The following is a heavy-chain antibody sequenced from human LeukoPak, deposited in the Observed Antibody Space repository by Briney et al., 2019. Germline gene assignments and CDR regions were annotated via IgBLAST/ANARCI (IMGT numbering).Heavy chain of an antibody. CDR1: GGSFSGYY. J-gene: IGHJ4*02. CDR3: ARRRITMVRGVIIRLEFDY. CDR2: INHSGST. V-gene: IGHV4-34*01. D-gene: IGHD3-10*01. Sequence: SETLSLTCAVYGGSFSGYYWSWIRQPPGKGLEWIGEINHSGSTNYNPSLKSRVTISVDTSKSQFSLKLSSVTAADTAVYYCARRRITMVRGVIIRLEFDYWGQGTLVTVSS.